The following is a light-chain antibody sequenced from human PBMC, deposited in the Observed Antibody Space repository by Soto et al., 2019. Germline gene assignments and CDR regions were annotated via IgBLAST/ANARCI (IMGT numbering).Light chain of an antibody. Sequence: PLSCWASQRVNSDYLAWYQQKPGQAPRLLIYAASNRATGIPDRFSGGGSGTDFTLTITRLEPEDFAVYYCQQYGSSPRTFGRGTKVEVK. CDR1: QRVNSDY. CDR2: AAS. CDR3: QQYGSSPRT. V-gene: IGKV3-20*01. J-gene: IGKJ1*01.